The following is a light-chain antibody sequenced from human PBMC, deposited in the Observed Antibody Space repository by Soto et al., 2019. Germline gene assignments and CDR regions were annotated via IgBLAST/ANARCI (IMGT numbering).Light chain of an antibody. J-gene: IGKJ2*01. CDR1: QSVSSSY. CDR2: GAS. CDR3: QQYSALPST. V-gene: IGKV3-20*01. Sequence: EIVLTQSPGTLSLSPGERATLSCRASQSVSSSYLVWYQQKPGQALRLLIDGASSRATGIPDRFSGSGSGTDFALTISRLEPEDFAVYYCQQYSALPSTFGQGTKLEIK.